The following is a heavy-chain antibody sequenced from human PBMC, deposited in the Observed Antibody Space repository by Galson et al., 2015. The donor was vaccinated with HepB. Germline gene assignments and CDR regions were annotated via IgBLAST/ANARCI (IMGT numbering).Heavy chain of an antibody. D-gene: IGHD3-22*01. CDR3: VRVAGDSSGYYYFVPEFYFDH. Sequence: SLRLSCAASGFTFSSYWMHWVRQGPGKGLVWVSRINSDGITTSYADSVKGRSTISRDNAKNTLYLQMNSLRAEDTAVYYCVRVAGDSSGYYYFVPEFYFDHWGQGTLVTVSS. J-gene: IGHJ4*02. V-gene: IGHV3-74*01. CDR1: GFTFSSYW. CDR2: INSDGITT.